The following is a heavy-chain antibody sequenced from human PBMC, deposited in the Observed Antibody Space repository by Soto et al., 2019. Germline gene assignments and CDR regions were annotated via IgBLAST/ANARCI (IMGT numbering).Heavy chain of an antibody. CDR1: GFTFSSYS. D-gene: IGHD5-18*01. CDR2: ISSSSSYR. V-gene: IGHV3-21*01. Sequence: EVQLVESGGGLVKPGGSLRLSCAASGFTFSSYSMNWVRQAPGKGLEWVSSISSSSSYRYYADSVKGRFTISRDNAKNSLYRQMNSLRAEDTAVYYCARDQPGYSYGYGLGYWGQGTLVTVSS. CDR3: ARDQPGYSYGYGLGY. J-gene: IGHJ4*02.